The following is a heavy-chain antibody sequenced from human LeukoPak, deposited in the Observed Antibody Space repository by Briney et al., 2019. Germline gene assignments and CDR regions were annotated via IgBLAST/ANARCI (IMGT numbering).Heavy chain of an antibody. J-gene: IGHJ5*02. CDR3: ARSSGGSGRWGDNWFDP. D-gene: IGHD3-10*01. CDR1: EYILSDYY. V-gene: IGHV1-2*02. CDR2: INLNSGGT. Sequence: ASVKVSCKTSEYILSDYYVHWVRQAPGEGLEWMGWINLNSGGTNYAQKFQGRVTMTRDTSINTAYMELSSLRSDDTAVYYCARSSGGSGRWGDNWFDPWGQGTLVSVSS.